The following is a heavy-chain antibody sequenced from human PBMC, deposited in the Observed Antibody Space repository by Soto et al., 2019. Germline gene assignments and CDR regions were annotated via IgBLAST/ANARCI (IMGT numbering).Heavy chain of an antibody. J-gene: IGHJ6*02. Sequence: VNISFKASRYTFTKNTIHWVRQAPGQRLEWMGWINAGNGNTKYSQKFQGRVTITRDTSASTAYMELSSLRSEDTAVYYCASSYSNGWYHYGMDVWGQGTTVTVSS. CDR2: INAGNGNT. CDR1: RYTFTKNT. CDR3: ASSYSNGWYHYGMDV. V-gene: IGHV1-3*01. D-gene: IGHD6-19*01.